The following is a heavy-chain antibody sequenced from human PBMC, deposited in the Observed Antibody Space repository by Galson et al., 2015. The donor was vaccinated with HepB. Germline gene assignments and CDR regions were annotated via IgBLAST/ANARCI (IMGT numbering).Heavy chain of an antibody. D-gene: IGHD1-1*01. Sequence: SLRLSCAASGFTFDDYGMSWVRQAPGKGLEWVSGINWNGGSTGYADSVKGRFTISRDNAKNSLYLQMNSLRAEDTALYHCARDMSQGGPTKSYWYFDLWGRGTLVTVSS. CDR2: INWNGGST. V-gene: IGHV3-20*01. CDR1: GFTFDDYG. J-gene: IGHJ2*01. CDR3: ARDMSQGGPTKSYWYFDL.